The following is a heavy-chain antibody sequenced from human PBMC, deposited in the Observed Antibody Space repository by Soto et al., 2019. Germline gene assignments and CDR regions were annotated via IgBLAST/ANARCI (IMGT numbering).Heavy chain of an antibody. D-gene: IGHD4-4*01. Sequence: QVQLVESGGGVVQPGRSLRLSCAASGFTFSSYAMHWVRQAPGKGLEWVAVISYDGSNKYYADSVKGRFTISRDNSKNTLYLQMNSLRAEDTAVYYCARDRDGTVTTGGYYYYYGMDVWGQGTTVTVSS. J-gene: IGHJ6*02. V-gene: IGHV3-30-3*01. CDR2: ISYDGSNK. CDR1: GFTFSSYA. CDR3: ARDRDGTVTTGGYYYYYGMDV.